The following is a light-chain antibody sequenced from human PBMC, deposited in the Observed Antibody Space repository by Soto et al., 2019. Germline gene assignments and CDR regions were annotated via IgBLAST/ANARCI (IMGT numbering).Light chain of an antibody. J-gene: IGKJ4*01. Sequence: EIVMTQSPATLSVSPGERATLSCRASQSVSSNLAWYQQKPGQAPRLLIYDASTRATGIPARFSGSGSGTEFILTISSLQSEDFAVYYCQQYNNWPLTFGGGTNVEIK. V-gene: IGKV3-15*01. CDR3: QQYNNWPLT. CDR1: QSVSSN. CDR2: DAS.